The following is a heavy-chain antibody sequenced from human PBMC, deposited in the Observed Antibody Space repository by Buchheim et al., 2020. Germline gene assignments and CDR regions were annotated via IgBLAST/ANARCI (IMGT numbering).Heavy chain of an antibody. CDR2: IHTDGSTT. CDR1: GFNFSTYW. CDR3: ARGGRYAYGPFES. Sequence: EVQLVESGGALVQPGGSLRLSCAASGFNFSTYWMHWVRQAPGKGLMWVSRIHTDGSTTNSADSVRGRFTISRDTAKNTLYLQMNSLRAEDTAVYYCARGGRYAYGPFESWGKGTL. V-gene: IGHV3-74*01. D-gene: IGHD5-18*01. J-gene: IGHJ4*02.